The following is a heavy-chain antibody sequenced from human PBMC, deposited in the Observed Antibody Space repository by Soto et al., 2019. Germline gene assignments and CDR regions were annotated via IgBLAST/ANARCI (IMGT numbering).Heavy chain of an antibody. D-gene: IGHD2-2*01. Sequence: QVQLVQSGAEVKKPGSSVKVSCKASGGTFSSYAISWVRQAPGQGLEWMGGIIPISGTANYAQKFQGRVTITADEYTSPAYMELSSLRSEDTAVYYCARSQGSSTSLEIYYYYYYGMDVWGQGTKVTVSS. J-gene: IGHJ6*02. V-gene: IGHV1-69*01. CDR2: IIPISGTA. CDR3: ARSQGSSTSLEIYYYYYYGMDV. CDR1: GGTFSSYA.